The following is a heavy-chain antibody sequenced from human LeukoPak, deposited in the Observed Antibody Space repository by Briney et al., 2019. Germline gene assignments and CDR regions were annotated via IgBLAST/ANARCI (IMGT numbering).Heavy chain of an antibody. Sequence: PGGSLRLSCAAPGFTSSSYEMNWVRQAPGKGLEWVSYISSSGSTIYYADSVKGRFTISRDNAKNSLYLQMNSLRAEDTAVYYCARLYSSGWYDFDYWGQGTLVTVSS. CDR1: GFTSSSYE. J-gene: IGHJ4*02. CDR2: ISSSGSTI. CDR3: ARLYSSGWYDFDY. V-gene: IGHV3-48*03. D-gene: IGHD6-19*01.